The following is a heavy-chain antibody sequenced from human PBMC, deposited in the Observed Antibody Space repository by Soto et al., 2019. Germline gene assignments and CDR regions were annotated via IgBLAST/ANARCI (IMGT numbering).Heavy chain of an antibody. CDR2: ISAYNGKA. V-gene: IGHV1-18*01. CDR1: GYTFTSYG. J-gene: IGHJ6*03. Sequence: ASVKVSCKASGYTFTSYGISWVRQAPGQGLEWMGWISAYNGKANYAQKLQGRVTMTTDKSTSTAYMELSSLRSEDTAVYYCARDSVGSGYDFSYYYYYVDVWGKGTTVTVSS. D-gene: IGHD5-12*01. CDR3: ARDSVGSGYDFSYYYYYVDV.